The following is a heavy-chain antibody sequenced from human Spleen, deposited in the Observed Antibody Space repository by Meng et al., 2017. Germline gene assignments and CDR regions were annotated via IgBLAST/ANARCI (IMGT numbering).Heavy chain of an antibody. CDR2: INPNSGGT. J-gene: IGHJ4*02. D-gene: IGHD5-18*01. CDR1: GYTFTGYY. CDR3: ARDRSMFVAMAHY. V-gene: IGHV1-2*02. Sequence: ASVKVSCKASGYTFTGYYMHWARQAPGQGLEWMGWINPNSGGTNYAQKFQGRVTMTRDTSISTAYMELSRLRSDDTAVYYCARDRSMFVAMAHYWGQGTLVTVS.